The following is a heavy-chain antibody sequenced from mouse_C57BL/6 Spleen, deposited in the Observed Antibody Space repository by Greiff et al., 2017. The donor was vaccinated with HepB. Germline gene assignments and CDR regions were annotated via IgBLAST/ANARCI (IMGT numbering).Heavy chain of an antibody. V-gene: IGHV1-69*01. D-gene: IGHD1-1*02. Sequence: QVQLQQPGAELVMPGASVKLSCKASGYTFTSYWMHWVKQRPGQGLEWIGEIDPSDSYTNYNQKFKGKSTLTVDKSSSTAYMQLSSLTSEDSAVYYCARRTIPSYWYFDVGGTGTTVTVSS. CDR1: GYTFTSYW. J-gene: IGHJ1*03. CDR3: ARRTIPSYWYFDV. CDR2: IDPSDSYT.